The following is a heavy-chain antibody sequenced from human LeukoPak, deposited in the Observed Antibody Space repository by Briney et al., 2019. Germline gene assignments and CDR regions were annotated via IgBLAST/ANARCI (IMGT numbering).Heavy chain of an antibody. CDR1: GFTFSSYS. J-gene: IGHJ1*01. CDR2: ISSSSSYI. V-gene: IGHV3-21*01. D-gene: IGHD3-22*01. Sequence: GGSLRLSCAASGFTFSSYSMNWVRQAPGKGLEWDSSISSSSSYIYYADSVKGRFTISRDNAKNSLYLQMNSLRAEDTAVYYCARVIVVVFSEYFQHWGQGTLVTVSS. CDR3: ARVIVVVFSEYFQH.